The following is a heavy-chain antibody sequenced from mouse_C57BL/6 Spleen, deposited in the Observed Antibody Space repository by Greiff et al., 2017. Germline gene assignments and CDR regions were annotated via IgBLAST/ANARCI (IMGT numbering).Heavy chain of an antibody. Sequence: DEQSKESGGGLVQPKGSLKLSCAASGFTFNTYAMHWVRQAPGKGLEWVARIRSKSSNYATYYADSVKDRFTISRDDSQSMLYLQMNNLKTEDTAMYYCVRGGYYSKVYYAMDYWGQGTTVTVSS. V-gene: IGHV10-3*01. D-gene: IGHD2-5*01. CDR1: GFTFNTYA. CDR3: VRGGYYSKVYYAMDY. CDR2: IRSKSSNYAT. J-gene: IGHJ4*01.